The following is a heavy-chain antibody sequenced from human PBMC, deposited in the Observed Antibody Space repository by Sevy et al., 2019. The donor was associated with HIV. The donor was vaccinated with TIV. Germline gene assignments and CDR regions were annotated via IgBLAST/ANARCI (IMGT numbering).Heavy chain of an antibody. Sequence: ASVKVSCKASGYTFTSYDINWVRQAAGQGLEWMGWMNPNSGNRGYAQKFQGRVTMTRNTSISTAYMELSSLRSEDTAVYYCARGGAYNSVGGSSYGMVVWGQGTTVTVSS. CDR2: MNPNSGNR. CDR1: GYTFTSYD. V-gene: IGHV1-8*01. D-gene: IGHD1-1*01. J-gene: IGHJ6*02. CDR3: ARGGAYNSVGGSSYGMVV.